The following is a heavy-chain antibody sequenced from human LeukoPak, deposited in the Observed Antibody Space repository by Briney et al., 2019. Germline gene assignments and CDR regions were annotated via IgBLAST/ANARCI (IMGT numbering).Heavy chain of an antibody. V-gene: IGHV1-46*01. D-gene: IGHD6-19*01. CDR1: GYTFTSYY. Sequence: ASVKVSCKASGYTFTSYYMHWVRQAPGQGLEWMGIFHPNGDTTSAQKFQGRVTMTRDMSTSTFYMDLSSLTSEDTAVYSCAREPSGSGGFDYWGPGTLVTVSA. J-gene: IGHJ4*02. CDR2: FHPNGDTT. CDR3: AREPSGSGGFDY.